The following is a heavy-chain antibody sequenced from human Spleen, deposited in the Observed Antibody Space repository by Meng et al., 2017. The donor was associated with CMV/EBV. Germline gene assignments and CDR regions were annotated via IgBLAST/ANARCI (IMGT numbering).Heavy chain of an antibody. J-gene: IGHJ5*02. V-gene: IGHV1-69*01. CDR1: GGTFSSYG. Sequence: VSCKASGGTFSSYGISWARQAPGQGLEWMGGIISMFGLVNYTQKFQGRVTITADESTSTAYMELSSLRAEDTAIYYCAGDRAGWLDPWGQGTLVTVSS. CDR3: AGDRAGWLDP. CDR2: IISMFGLV.